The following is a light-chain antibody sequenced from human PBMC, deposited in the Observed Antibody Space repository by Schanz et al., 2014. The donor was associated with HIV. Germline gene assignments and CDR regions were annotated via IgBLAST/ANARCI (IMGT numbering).Light chain of an antibody. CDR2: AVY. CDR1: ALNVGHNF. V-gene: IGLV1-51*01. CDR3: ATWHSSLREVV. Sequence: QSLLTQPPSVSAAPGQRVTISCSGGALNVGHNFVSWYQQFPWTAPKLLIFAVYQRPSEIHDRISGSKIGTSATLAINGLQPGDEADYYCATWHSSLREVVFGGGTKLTVL. J-gene: IGLJ2*01.